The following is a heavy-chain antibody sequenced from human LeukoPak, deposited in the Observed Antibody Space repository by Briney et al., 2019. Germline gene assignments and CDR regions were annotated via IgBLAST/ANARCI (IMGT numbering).Heavy chain of an antibody. D-gene: IGHD4-17*01. CDR2: TNHSGST. J-gene: IGHJ6*02. CDR3: ATLGAYGYYYYYGMDV. Sequence: SETLSLTCAVYGGSFSGYYWSWIRQPPGKGLEWIGETNHSGSTNYNPSLKSRVTISVDTSKNQFSLKLSSVTAADTAVYYCATLGAYGYYYYYGMDVWGQGTTVTVSS. CDR1: GGSFSGYY. V-gene: IGHV4-34*01.